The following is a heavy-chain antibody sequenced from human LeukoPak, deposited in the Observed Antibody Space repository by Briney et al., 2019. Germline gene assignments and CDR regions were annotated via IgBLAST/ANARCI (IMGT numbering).Heavy chain of an antibody. V-gene: IGHV1-2*02. J-gene: IGHJ5*02. CDR1: GYTFTGYY. CDR2: INPNSGGT. Sequence: ASVKVSCKASGYTFTGYYMHWVRQAPGQGLEWMGWINPNSGGTNYAQKFQGRVTMTRDTSISTAYTELSRLKSDDTAGYYCSREGIPGVNWFDPWGQRTLVTVSS. CDR3: SREGIPGVNWFDP. D-gene: IGHD1-14*01.